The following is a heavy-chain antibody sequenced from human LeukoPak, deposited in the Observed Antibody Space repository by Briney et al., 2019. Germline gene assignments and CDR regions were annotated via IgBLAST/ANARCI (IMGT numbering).Heavy chain of an antibody. CDR3: ARQRGGYYRSAFDY. J-gene: IGHJ4*02. D-gene: IGHD3-22*01. CDR2: IIYSGTT. Sequence: SETLSLTCSVSGDSISSTLHYWGWIRQPPGKGLEWAGSIIYSGTTYYNPSLQSRVTISTDTSKNHLSLTLNSVTAADTAIYYCARQRGGYYRSAFDYWGQGSLVTVSS. V-gene: IGHV4-39*01. CDR1: GDSISSTLHY.